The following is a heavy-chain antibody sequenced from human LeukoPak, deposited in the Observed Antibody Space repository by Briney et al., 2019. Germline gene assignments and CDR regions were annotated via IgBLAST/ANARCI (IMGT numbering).Heavy chain of an antibody. Sequence: SETLSLTCAVYGGSFSGYYWSWIRQPPGKGLEWIGEINHSGSTNYNPSLKSQVTISVDTSKNQFSLKLSSVTAADTAVYYCARALSYYYDSSAGYWGQGTLVTVSS. J-gene: IGHJ4*02. CDR3: ARALSYYYDSSAGY. D-gene: IGHD3-22*01. V-gene: IGHV4-34*01. CDR2: INHSGST. CDR1: GGSFSGYY.